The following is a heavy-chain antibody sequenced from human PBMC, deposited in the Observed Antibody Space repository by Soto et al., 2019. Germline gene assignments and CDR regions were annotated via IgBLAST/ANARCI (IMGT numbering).Heavy chain of an antibody. V-gene: IGHV4-34*01. CDR3: ARGLGYSSGWFDP. D-gene: IGHD6-25*01. J-gene: IGHJ5*02. CDR2: INHSGST. Sequence: SETLSLTCTVSGGSFSGYYWSWIRQPPGKGLEWIGEINHSGSTNYNPSLKSRVTISVDTSKNQFSLKLSSVTAADTAVYYCARGLGYSSGWFDPWGQGTLVTVSS. CDR1: GGSFSGYY.